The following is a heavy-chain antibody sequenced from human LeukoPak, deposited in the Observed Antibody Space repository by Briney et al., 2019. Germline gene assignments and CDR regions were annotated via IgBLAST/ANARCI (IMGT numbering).Heavy chain of an antibody. CDR3: AKDSDFWSGRLKGYYFDY. J-gene: IGHJ4*02. CDR1: GFTFSSYG. V-gene: IGHV3-33*06. CDR2: IWYDGSNK. Sequence: GGSLRLSCAASGFTFSSYGMHWVRQAPGKGLEWVAVIWYDGSNKYYADSVKGRFTISRDNSKNTLYLQMNSLRAEDTAVYYCAKDSDFWSGRLKGYYFDYWGQGTLVTVSS. D-gene: IGHD3-3*01.